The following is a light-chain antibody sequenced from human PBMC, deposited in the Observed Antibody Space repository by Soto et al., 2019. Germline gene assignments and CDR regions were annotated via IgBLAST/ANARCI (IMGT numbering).Light chain of an antibody. V-gene: IGLV2-14*01. CDR2: EVT. CDR1: SSDVGGCNY. Sequence: QSALTQPASVSGSPGQSITISCTGTSSDVGGCNYVSWYQQHPGEAPKLMIYEVTNRPSGVSNRFSASKSGNTASLTISGLQAEDEADYYCTSYTSSTTWVFGGGTKLTVL. J-gene: IGLJ3*02. CDR3: TSYTSSTTWV.